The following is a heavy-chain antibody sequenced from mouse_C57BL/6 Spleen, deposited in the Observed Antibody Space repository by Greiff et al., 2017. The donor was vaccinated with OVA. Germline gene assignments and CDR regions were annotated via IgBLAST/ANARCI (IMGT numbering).Heavy chain of an antibody. CDR1: GYTFTSYG. Sequence: QVQLQQSGAELARPGASVKLSCKASGYTFTSYGISWVKQRTGQGLEWIGEIYPRSGHTYYNEKFKGKATLTADKSSSTAYMELRSLTSEDSAVYFCASRGYYGYDGDWCFDVWGTGTTVTVSS. V-gene: IGHV1-81*01. CDR2: IYPRSGHT. J-gene: IGHJ1*03. CDR3: ASRGYYGYDGDWCFDV. D-gene: IGHD2-2*01.